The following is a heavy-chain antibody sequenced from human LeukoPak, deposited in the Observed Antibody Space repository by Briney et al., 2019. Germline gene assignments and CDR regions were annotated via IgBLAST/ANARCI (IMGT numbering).Heavy chain of an antibody. V-gene: IGHV4-38-2*02. Sequence: SETLSLTCTVSGYYIRNGYFWGWVRQSPGKGLEWIGHIHQSRSTSYNPSLQSRVSISVDMSKNQFSLNLNSVTAADTAVYYCARLEVTFGGVIAAWSQGTLVTVSS. J-gene: IGHJ5*02. CDR2: IHQSRST. D-gene: IGHD3-16*02. CDR3: ARLEVTFGGVIAA. CDR1: GYYIRNGYF.